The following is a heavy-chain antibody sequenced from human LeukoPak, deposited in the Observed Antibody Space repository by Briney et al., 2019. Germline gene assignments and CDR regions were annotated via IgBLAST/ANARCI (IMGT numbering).Heavy chain of an antibody. V-gene: IGHV3-23*01. CDR2: ITGTGGST. D-gene: IGHD6-19*01. Sequence: PGGSLRLSCAASGFTFSSYAMSWVRQAPGKGLEWVSAITGTGGSTYYVASVKGRFTVPRDNSRNTLYLQMSSLRAEDSAMYYCAKVRDTRDWYKDAFDVWGQGTRVTVSS. CDR1: GFTFSSYA. CDR3: AKVRDTRDWYKDAFDV. J-gene: IGHJ3*01.